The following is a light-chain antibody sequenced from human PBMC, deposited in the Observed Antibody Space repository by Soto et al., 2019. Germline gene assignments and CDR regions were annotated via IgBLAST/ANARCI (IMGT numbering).Light chain of an antibody. V-gene: IGKV3-15*01. CDR2: DTS. CDR3: RQYNIWRSLT. CDR1: PSVRNK. Sequence: ELVLTQSPATPSVSPGETVPLSCRASPSVRNKVAWYQQKPGQTPGVIIYDTSTRTADIPARFSGSGDGTYFTLPISSLLSEDYAVDYYRQYNIWRSLTVGPGTRLEIK. J-gene: IGKJ5*01.